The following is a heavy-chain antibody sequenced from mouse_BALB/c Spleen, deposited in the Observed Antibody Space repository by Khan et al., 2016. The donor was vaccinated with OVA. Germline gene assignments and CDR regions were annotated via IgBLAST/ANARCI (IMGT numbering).Heavy chain of an antibody. CDR3: ARDYGSSFWFAY. J-gene: IGHJ3*01. CDR1: GYTFTNYI. D-gene: IGHD1-1*01. Sequence: MQLEESGPELVKPGASVKMSCKASGYTFTNYIIHWMKQKPGQGLEWIGYINPYNDGTKYNEKFKGKATLTSDKSSSTAYMELSGLTSEDSAVYYCARDYGSSFWFAYWGQGTLVTVSA. V-gene: IGHV1S136*01. CDR2: INPYNDGT.